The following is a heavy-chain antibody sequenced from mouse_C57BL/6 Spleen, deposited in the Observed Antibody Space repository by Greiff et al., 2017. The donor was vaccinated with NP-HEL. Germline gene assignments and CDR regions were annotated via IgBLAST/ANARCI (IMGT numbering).Heavy chain of an antibody. V-gene: IGHV5-6*01. CDR2: ISSGGSYT. Sequence: EVLLVESGGDLVKPGGSLKLSCAASGFTFSSYGMSWVRQTPDKRLEWVATISSGGSYTYYPDSVKGRFTISRDNAKNTLYLQMSSLKSEDTAMYYCARDGIAMDDWGQGTSVTVSS. CDR1: GFTFSSYG. CDR3: ARDGIAMDD. D-gene: IGHD2-1*01. J-gene: IGHJ4*01.